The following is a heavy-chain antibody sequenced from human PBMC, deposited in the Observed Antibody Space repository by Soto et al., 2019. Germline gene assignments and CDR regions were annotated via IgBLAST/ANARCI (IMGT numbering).Heavy chain of an antibody. CDR2: ISGGGGNT. Sequence: LRLSCAASGLTLSSCAMRGVPQAAGTGRGWDSTISGGGGNTYYPASVKGPFTIARDNSKSTLYLQMNRLRAEETAVYYCAKGGYDSSGHSLYKCDSGGQGTRVT. CDR1: GLTLSSCA. CDR3: AKGGYDSSGHSLYKCDS. J-gene: IGHJ4*02. V-gene: IGHV3-23*01. D-gene: IGHD3-22*01.